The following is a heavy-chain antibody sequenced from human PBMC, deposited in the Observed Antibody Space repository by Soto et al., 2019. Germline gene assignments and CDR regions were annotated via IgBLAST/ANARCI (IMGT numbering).Heavy chain of an antibody. CDR3: AKSNDTYGDY. V-gene: IGHV4-59*01. D-gene: IGHD3-9*01. CDR1: GDSISSYY. Sequence: SETLSLTCTVSGDSISSYYWSWVRQPPGKGLEWIGYIYYSGSTNYNPSLKSRVTISVDTSKNQFSLKLSSVTAADTAVYYCAKSNDTYGDYWSQETLVTVPS. J-gene: IGHJ4*02. CDR2: IYYSGST.